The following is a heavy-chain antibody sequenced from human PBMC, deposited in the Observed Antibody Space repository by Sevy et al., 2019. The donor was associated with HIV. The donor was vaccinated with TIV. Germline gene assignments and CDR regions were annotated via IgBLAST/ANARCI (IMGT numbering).Heavy chain of an antibody. CDR3: ARDRYYDASGYYYYYYGLDV. CDR1: EFSVTDNY. D-gene: IGHD3-22*01. Sequence: GGSLRLSCAASEFSVTDNYMSWVRQAPGKGLEWVSTIYSGGSTFYADSVQARFTITRDNSKNTLYLHMNSLGAEDTAVYYCARDRYYDASGYYYYYYGLDVWGQGTTVTVSS. J-gene: IGHJ6*02. V-gene: IGHV3-66*01. CDR2: IYSGGST.